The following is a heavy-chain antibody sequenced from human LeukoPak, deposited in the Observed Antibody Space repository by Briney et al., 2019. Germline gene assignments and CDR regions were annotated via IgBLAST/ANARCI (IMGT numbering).Heavy chain of an antibody. CDR1: GYTFTGYY. J-gene: IGHJ4*02. CDR2: INPNSGGT. Sequence: ASVKVSCKASGYTFTGYYMHWVRQAPGQGLEWMGWINPNSGGTNYAQKFQGRVTMTRDTSISTAYMELSRLRSDDTAVYYCARDFTLGGDSYFDYWGQGILVTVSS. CDR3: ARDFTLGGDSYFDY. D-gene: IGHD3-16*01. V-gene: IGHV1-2*02.